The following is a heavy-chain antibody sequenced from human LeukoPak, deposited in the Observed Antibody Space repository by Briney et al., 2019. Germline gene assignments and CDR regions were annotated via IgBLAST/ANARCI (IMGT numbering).Heavy chain of an antibody. Sequence: TGGPLRLSCSASGFTFSSFAMHWVRQAPGKGLEYVSAISSNGATTYYADSVKGRFTISRDNSKNTLYLQMSSLRGEDTAVYCCVKGGDSYATYLMDVWGQGTTVTVSS. CDR2: ISSNGATT. CDR3: VKGGDSYATYLMDV. D-gene: IGHD5-18*01. CDR1: GFTFSSFA. J-gene: IGHJ6*01. V-gene: IGHV3-64D*06.